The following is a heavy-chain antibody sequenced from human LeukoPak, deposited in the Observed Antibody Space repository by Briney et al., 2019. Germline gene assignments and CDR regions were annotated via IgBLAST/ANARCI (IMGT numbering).Heavy chain of an antibody. D-gene: IGHD4-11*01. V-gene: IGHV4-38-2*01. CDR1: GYSIRSGDY. Sequence: SETLSLTCAVSGYSIRSGDYWGWIRQSPGKGLEWIGSIYHSGSTHYNPSLKSRVTISVDTSKNQFSLMLSSVTAADTAVYYCARNRSLTTTAGFDHWGQGTLVTVSS. J-gene: IGHJ4*02. CDR3: ARNRSLTTTAGFDH. CDR2: IYHSGST.